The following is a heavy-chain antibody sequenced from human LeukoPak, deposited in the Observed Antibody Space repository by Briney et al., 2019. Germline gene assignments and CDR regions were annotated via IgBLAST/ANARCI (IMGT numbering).Heavy chain of an antibody. CDR2: TNQDRSDK. CDR3: ARDHVVDGLVFDY. D-gene: IGHD2-15*01. Sequence: GGSLRLSCEAAGFTFRSHWMSWIRQAPGKGLEWVANTNQDRSDKQYVDSVKGRFTISRDNAKNSLYLQMDSLRAEDTGLYCCARDHVVDGLVFDYWGQGALVTVSS. V-gene: IGHV3-7*01. J-gene: IGHJ4*02. CDR1: GFTFRSHW.